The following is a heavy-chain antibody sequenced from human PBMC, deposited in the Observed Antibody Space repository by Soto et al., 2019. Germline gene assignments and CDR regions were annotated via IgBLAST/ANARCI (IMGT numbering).Heavy chain of an antibody. D-gene: IGHD6-6*01. CDR2: ISAYNGNT. CDR1: GYTFTSYG. Sequence: QVPLVQSGAEVKKPGASVKVSCKASGYTFTSYGISWVRQAPGQGLEWMGWISAYNGNTNYAQKLQGRVTITTDTSTSPAYMERRSLRSDDTAVYYCARPYSSSVNWFDPWGQGTLVTVSS. CDR3: ARPYSSSVNWFDP. J-gene: IGHJ5*02. V-gene: IGHV1-18*04.